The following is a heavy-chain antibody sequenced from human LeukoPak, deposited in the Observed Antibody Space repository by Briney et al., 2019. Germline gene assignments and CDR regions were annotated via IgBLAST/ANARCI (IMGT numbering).Heavy chain of an antibody. D-gene: IGHD3-9*01. V-gene: IGHV3-74*01. CDR3: VRGGDSLNFDY. CDR2: INSDGSST. J-gene: IGHJ4*02. CDR1: GFTFSSYW. Sequence: PGGSLRLSCAASGFTFSSYWMHWVRQAPGKGLVWVSRINSDGSSTSYADSVKGRFTISRDNAKNTLYLQMNSLRAEDTAVYYCVRGGDSLNFDYWGQGTLVTVSS.